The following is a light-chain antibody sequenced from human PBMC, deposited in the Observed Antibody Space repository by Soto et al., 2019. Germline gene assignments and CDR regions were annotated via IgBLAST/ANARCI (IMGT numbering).Light chain of an antibody. CDR1: SSDIGGYKF. V-gene: IGLV2-14*03. J-gene: IGLJ2*01. Sequence: QSALTQPPSVSGSPGQSIAISCNGTSSDIGGYKFVSWYQQHPGKAPKLMIYDATKRPSGVPDRFSGSKSGNTATLIVSGLQAEDEADYYCSSYTSSSTVVFGGGTKLTVL. CDR2: DAT. CDR3: SSYTSSSTVV.